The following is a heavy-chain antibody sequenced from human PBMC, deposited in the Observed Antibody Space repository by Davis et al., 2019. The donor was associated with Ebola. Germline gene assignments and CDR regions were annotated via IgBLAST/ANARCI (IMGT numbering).Heavy chain of an antibody. D-gene: IGHD5-12*01. Sequence: SSVTVSCMASGGTFSSYAISWVRQAPGHGLDWMGGIIPIFGTANYAQKFQGRVTITADESTSTAYMELSSLRSEDTAVYYCARGKGEYSGYELDYWGQGTLVTVSS. CDR1: GGTFSSYA. V-gene: IGHV1-69*13. J-gene: IGHJ4*02. CDR3: ARGKGEYSGYELDY. CDR2: IIPIFGTA.